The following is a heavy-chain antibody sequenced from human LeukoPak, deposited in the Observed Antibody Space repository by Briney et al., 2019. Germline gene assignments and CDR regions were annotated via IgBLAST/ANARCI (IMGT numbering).Heavy chain of an antibody. V-gene: IGHV3-9*01. Sequence: PGGSLRLSCAASGFTFDDYAMHWVRQAPGKGLEWVSGISWNSGIIGYADSVKGRFTISRDNAKNSLYLQMNSLRAEDTALYYCAKDYSSANYWHFDLWGRGTLVTVSS. CDR2: ISWNSGII. CDR3: AKDYSSANYWHFDL. CDR1: GFTFDDYA. J-gene: IGHJ2*01. D-gene: IGHD2-21*01.